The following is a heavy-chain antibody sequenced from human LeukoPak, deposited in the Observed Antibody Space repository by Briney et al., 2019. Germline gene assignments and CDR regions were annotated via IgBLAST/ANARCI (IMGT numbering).Heavy chain of an antibody. CDR2: IYYSGST. J-gene: IGHJ4*02. CDR3: ARATGLRWGELSDYFDY. D-gene: IGHD3-16*02. CDR1: GYFISSSSYY. V-gene: IGHV4-39*07. Sequence: SETLSLTCTVSGYFISSSSYYWGWIRQPPGKGPEWIGSIYYSGSTSYNPSLKSRVTISVDRSKNQFSLKLSSVTAADTAVYYCARATGLRWGELSDYFDYWGQGTLVTVSS.